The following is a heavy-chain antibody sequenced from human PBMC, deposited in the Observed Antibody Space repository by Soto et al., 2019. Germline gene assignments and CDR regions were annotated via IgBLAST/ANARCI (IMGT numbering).Heavy chain of an antibody. CDR3: TRPRGSSNGLDP. J-gene: IGHJ5*02. D-gene: IGHD6-6*01. Sequence: EVQLVESGGGLVQPGGSLKLSCAACGFTFSDSAVHWVRQASGKGLEWVGRIRSKANSYATAYAESVNGRFTISRDDAKPTAYLQLNSLKTEDTAVYYCTRPRGSSNGLDPWGQGTLVIVSS. V-gene: IGHV3-73*01. CDR1: GFTFSDSA. CDR2: IRSKANSYAT.